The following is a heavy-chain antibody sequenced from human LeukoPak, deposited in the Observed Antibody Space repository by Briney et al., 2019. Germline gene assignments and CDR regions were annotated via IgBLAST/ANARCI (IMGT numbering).Heavy chain of an antibody. Sequence: GGSLRLSCAASGFTFNNYEMHWVRHTAGKGLEWVSAVGIAADTFYAGSVKGRFSISRGNAESSLFLQMNSLRAGDTAVYYCAREGRMGTADAFDVWGQGTMVTVSS. V-gene: IGHV3-13*01. CDR2: VGIAADT. J-gene: IGHJ3*01. CDR3: AREGRMGTADAFDV. CDR1: GFTFNNYE. D-gene: IGHD1-14*01.